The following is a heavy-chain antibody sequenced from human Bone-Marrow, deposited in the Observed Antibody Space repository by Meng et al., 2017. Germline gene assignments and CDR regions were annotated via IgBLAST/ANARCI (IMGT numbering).Heavy chain of an antibody. CDR2: INHSGST. CDR3: ARGLPLDLFTGIWVKTKYYFDY. J-gene: IGHJ4*02. Sequence: SETLSLTCTVYGGSFSGYYWSWIRQPPGKGLEWIGEINHSGSTNYHPALKSRVTISVDPSKNQFSLKLSSVTAADTAVYYCARGLPLDLFTGIWVKTKYYFDYWGQGTLVTVSS. D-gene: IGHD3-9*01. CDR1: GGSFSGYY. V-gene: IGHV4-34*01.